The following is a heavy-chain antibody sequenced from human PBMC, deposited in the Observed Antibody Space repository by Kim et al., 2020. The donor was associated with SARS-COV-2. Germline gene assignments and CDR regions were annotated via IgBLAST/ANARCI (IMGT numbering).Heavy chain of an antibody. D-gene: IGHD3-10*01. CDR1: GFTFGDYA. J-gene: IGHJ6*02. Sequence: GGSLRLSCAASGFTFGDYAMHWVRQAPGKGLEWVSGISWNSGNIGYADSVKGRFTISRDNAKNSLYLQMNCLRAEDTALYYCAKDVRIGITMVQGAMDLWGQGTTVTVSS. V-gene: IGHV3-9*01. CDR2: ISWNSGNI. CDR3: AKDVRIGITMVQGAMDL.